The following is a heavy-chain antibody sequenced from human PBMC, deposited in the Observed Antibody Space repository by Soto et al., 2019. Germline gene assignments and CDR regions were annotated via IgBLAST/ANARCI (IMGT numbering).Heavy chain of an antibody. CDR3: ATEGARGGSLDNWFDP. J-gene: IGHJ5*02. V-gene: IGHV1-24*01. CDR1: GYTLTELS. CDR2: FDPEDGET. D-gene: IGHD1-26*01. Sequence: ASVKVSCKVSGYTLTELSMHWVRQAPGKGLEWMGGFDPEDGETIYAQKFQGRVTMTEDTSTDTAYMELSSLRSEDTAVYYCATEGARGGSLDNWFDPWGQGTLVTVSS.